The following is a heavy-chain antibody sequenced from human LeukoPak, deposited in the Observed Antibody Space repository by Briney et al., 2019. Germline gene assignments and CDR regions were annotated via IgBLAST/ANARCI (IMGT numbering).Heavy chain of an antibody. CDR2: ISCSGDST. Sequence: PGGSLRLSCVASGFTFSSYAMSWVRQAPGKGLEWVSVISCSGDSTYYADSVKGRFTFSRDNSKNTLYLQMNSLRAEDTAVYYCAKTYNWYYDYWGQGTLVTVSS. D-gene: IGHD1-7*01. V-gene: IGHV3-23*01. CDR3: AKTYNWYYDY. J-gene: IGHJ4*02. CDR1: GFTFSSYA.